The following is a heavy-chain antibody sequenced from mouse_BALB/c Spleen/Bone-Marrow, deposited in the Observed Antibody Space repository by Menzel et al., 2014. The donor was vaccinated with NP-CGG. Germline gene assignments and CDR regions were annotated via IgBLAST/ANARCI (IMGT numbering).Heavy chain of an antibody. CDR2: IDPANGNT. CDR1: GFNIKDTY. V-gene: IGHV14-3*02. J-gene: IGHJ3*01. CDR3: ASYYYGSSGFAY. D-gene: IGHD1-1*01. Sequence: SGAELVKPGASVKLSCTASGFNIKDTYMHWVKQRPEQGLEWIGRIDPANGNTKYDPKFQGKATITADTSSNTAYLQLSSLTSEDTAVYYCASYYYGSSGFAYWGQETLVTVSA.